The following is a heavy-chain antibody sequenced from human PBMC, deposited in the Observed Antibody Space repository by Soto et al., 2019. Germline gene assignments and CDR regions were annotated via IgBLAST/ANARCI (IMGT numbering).Heavy chain of an antibody. J-gene: IGHJ5*02. CDR2: ISSSGTTI. Sequence: LRLSCVVSGFTFSGNSMSWVRQAPGKGLEWLSYISSSGTTIYYADSVKGRFTISRDNAKNTLYLQMNSLRDEDTAVYYCASLSVPGNNCFDAWGQGTLVTSPQ. CDR1: GFTFSGNS. D-gene: IGHD1-26*01. V-gene: IGHV3-48*02. CDR3: ASLSVPGNNCFDA.